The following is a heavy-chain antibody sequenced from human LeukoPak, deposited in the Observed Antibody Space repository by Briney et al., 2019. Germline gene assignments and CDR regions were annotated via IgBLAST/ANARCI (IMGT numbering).Heavy chain of an antibody. D-gene: IGHD5-12*01. CDR2: IVISSGNT. CDR1: GFNFIDYS. CDR3: ARDHRYAFDN. V-gene: IGHV3-48*01. Sequence: PGGSLRLSYAASGFNFIDYSMNWVRQAPGKGLEWISYIVISSGNTKYADSEKGRFTISRDKARNSLYLQMNSLRVEDTAVYYCARDHRYAFDNWGHGTLVTVSS. J-gene: IGHJ4*01.